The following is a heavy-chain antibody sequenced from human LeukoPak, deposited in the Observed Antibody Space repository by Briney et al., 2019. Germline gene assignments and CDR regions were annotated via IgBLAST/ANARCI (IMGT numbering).Heavy chain of an antibody. CDR1: GGSISSYY. D-gene: IGHD2-2*02. CDR3: ARHLGYCSSTSCYSWFDP. V-gene: IGHV4-59*08. Sequence: PSGTLSLTCTVSGGSISSYYWSWIRQPPGKGLEWIGYIYYSGSTNYNPSLKSRVTISVDTSKNQFSLKLSSVTAADTAVYYCARHLGYCSSTSCYSWFDPWGQGTLVTVSS. J-gene: IGHJ5*02. CDR2: IYYSGST.